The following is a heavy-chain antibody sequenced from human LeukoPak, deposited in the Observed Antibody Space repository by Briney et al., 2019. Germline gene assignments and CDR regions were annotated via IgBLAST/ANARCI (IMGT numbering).Heavy chain of an antibody. D-gene: IGHD3-22*01. J-gene: IGHJ3*02. CDR2: IYYSGST. CDR3: ARGPYSYDSSGAFDI. CDR1: GGSISSYY. V-gene: IGHV4-59*08. Sequence: SSETLSLTCTVSGGSISSYYWSWIRQPPGKGLEWIGYIYYSGSTNYNPSLKSRVTISVDTSKNQFSLKLSSVTAADTAVYFCARGPYSYDSSGAFDIWGQGTMVTVSS.